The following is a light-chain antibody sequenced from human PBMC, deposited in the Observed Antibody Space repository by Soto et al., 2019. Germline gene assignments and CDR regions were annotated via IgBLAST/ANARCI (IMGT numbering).Light chain of an antibody. Sequence: IAMTQSPDTLSVSPGDRAPLSCRASQGVRSDLAWYQQKPGQSPRLLIYGASTRAAETPARFSGSGSKTEFTLTISSLQSEDFAVYYCQQYNKWPLTFGGGTKVDIK. CDR3: QQYNKWPLT. CDR2: GAS. J-gene: IGKJ4*01. CDR1: QGVRSD. V-gene: IGKV3-15*01.